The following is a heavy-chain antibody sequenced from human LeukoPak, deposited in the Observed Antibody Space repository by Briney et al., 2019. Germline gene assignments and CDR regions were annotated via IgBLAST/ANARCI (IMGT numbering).Heavy chain of an antibody. D-gene: IGHD3-9*01. V-gene: IGHV4-30-2*01. Sequence: SETLSLTCTVSGDSISSGDYSWNWIRQPPGKGLEWIGKIHYSGTTGHNPSLKSRVTFSVDKSRNQVSLNLRSVTAADTAVYYLPRNAYDKKRRSNDGFKIWGQGQRSPS. J-gene: IGHJ3*02. CDR1: GDSISSGDYS. CDR2: IHYSGTT. CDR3: PRNAYDKKRRSNDGFKI.